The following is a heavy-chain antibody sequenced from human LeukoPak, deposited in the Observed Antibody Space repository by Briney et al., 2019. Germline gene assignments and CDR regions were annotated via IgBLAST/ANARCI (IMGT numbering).Heavy chain of an antibody. D-gene: IGHD6-19*01. J-gene: IGHJ4*02. Sequence: NPSETLSLTCTVYGGSFSGYYWSWIRQPPGKGLEWIGEINHSGSTNYNPSLKSRVTISVDTSKNQFSLKLSSVTAADTAVYYCARSRRGSSGWYGHWGQGTLVTVSS. CDR2: INHSGST. CDR3: ARSRRGSSGWYGH. V-gene: IGHV4-34*01. CDR1: GGSFSGYY.